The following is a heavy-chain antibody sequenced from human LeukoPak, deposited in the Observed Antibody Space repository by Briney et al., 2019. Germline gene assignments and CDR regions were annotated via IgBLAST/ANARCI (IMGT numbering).Heavy chain of an antibody. V-gene: IGHV3-23*01. D-gene: IGHD6-19*01. J-gene: IGHJ3*02. CDR3: AKPAGYSSGWYWSRDAFDI. CDR2: ISGSGGST. Sequence: GGSLRLSCAASGFTFSSYAMSWVRQAPGKGLEWVSAISGSGGSTYYADSVKGRFTISRDNSKNTLYLQMNSLRAEDTAVYHCAKPAGYSSGWYWSRDAFDIWGQGTMVTVSS. CDR1: GFTFSSYA.